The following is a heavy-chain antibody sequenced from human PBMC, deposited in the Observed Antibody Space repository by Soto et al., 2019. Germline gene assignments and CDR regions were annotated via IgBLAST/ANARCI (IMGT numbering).Heavy chain of an antibody. Sequence: QVQLVESGGGVVQPGRSLRLSCAASGFIFSTYGMHWVRQAPGKGLEWLSVISYDGNNKYYADSVKGRFTISRDNSKNTLWLQMDSLGTGGKAVYFCGKDLLLTTITTVGDWGQGTLVTVSS. J-gene: IGHJ4*02. CDR3: GKDLLLTTITTVGD. V-gene: IGHV3-30*18. D-gene: IGHD4-17*01. CDR2: ISYDGNNK. CDR1: GFIFSTYG.